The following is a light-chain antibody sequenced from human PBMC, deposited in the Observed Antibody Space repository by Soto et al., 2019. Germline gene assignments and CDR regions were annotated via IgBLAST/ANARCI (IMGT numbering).Light chain of an antibody. CDR1: SSDVGGYNY. CDR3: SSYTGSSTYVV. CDR2: DVS. J-gene: IGLJ2*01. V-gene: IGLV2-14*01. Sequence: QSALTQPASVSGSPGQSITISCTGTSSDVGGYNYVSWYQQHPGKAPKLMIYDVSNRPSGVSNRFSGSKSANTAPLTISGLQAEDEADYYCSSYTGSSTYVVFGRGTKLTVL.